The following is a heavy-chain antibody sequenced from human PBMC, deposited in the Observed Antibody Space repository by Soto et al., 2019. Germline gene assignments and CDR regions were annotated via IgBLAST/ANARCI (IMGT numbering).Heavy chain of an antibody. V-gene: IGHV3-7*03. J-gene: IGHJ5*02. Sequence: EVQLVESGGGLVQPGGSLRLSCVGSGLTFGKYWMDWLRQTPGKGLEWVANIKQDGSEKFYVDSVRGRFTISRDNAKNSVYLEMNRLRDEDTGVYYCAREEESVGSPPSGFHPWGQGVQVTVSS. D-gene: IGHD3-10*01. CDR1: GLTFGKYW. CDR3: AREEESVGSPPSGFHP. CDR2: IKQDGSEK.